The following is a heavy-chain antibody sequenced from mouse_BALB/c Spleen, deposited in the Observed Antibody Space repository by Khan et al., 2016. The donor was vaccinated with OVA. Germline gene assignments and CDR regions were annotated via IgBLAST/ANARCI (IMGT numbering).Heavy chain of an antibody. V-gene: IGHV3-2*02. CDR3: ARGNYYGYDFDY. D-gene: IGHD1-2*01. J-gene: IGHJ2*01. Sequence: QLEESGPGLVKPSQSLSLTCTVTGYSITSGYAWNWIRQFPGNKLEWMGYISYSGGTSYNPSLKSRISITRDTSKNQFFLQLNSVTTEDTATYYCARGNYYGYDFDYWGQGTPLTVSS. CDR2: ISYSGGT. CDR1: GYSITSGYA.